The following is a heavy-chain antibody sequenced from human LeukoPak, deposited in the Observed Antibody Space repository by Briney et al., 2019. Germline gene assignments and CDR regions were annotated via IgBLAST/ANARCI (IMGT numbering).Heavy chain of an antibody. V-gene: IGHV3-64D*06. J-gene: IGHJ4*02. D-gene: IGHD3-22*01. CDR1: GFTCSTYS. CDR3: VKDGAKVWIVGKYCVDC. CDR2: IDSNGGRT. Sequence: GGSGSLPCNAPGFTCSTYSLNEVRQAPGKGLECISGIDSNGGRTYYADSVKGRFTISRDNSKNTLYLQMSSLRVEDTAVYYCVKDGAKVWIVGKYCVDCWGQGTLVTVSS.